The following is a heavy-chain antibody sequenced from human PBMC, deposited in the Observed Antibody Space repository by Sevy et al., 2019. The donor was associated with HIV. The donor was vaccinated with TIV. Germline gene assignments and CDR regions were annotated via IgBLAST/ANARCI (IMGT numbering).Heavy chain of an antibody. J-gene: IGHJ4*02. CDR2: IQYDGSIQ. V-gene: IGHV3-30*02. D-gene: IGHD5-12*01. Sequence: GGCLRLSCIESGFTLSNYDIHCVRQAAGKGLEWVAFIQYDGSIQYYADSVKGRFTISRDNSKNTLYLQMNSLRPEDTAIYYCAKRRSESGYALGYWGQGTLVTVSS. CDR3: AKRRSESGYALGY. CDR1: GFTLSNYD.